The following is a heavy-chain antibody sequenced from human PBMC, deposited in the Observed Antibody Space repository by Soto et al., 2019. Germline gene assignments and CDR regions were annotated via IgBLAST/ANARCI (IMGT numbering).Heavy chain of an antibody. V-gene: IGHV4-4*07. D-gene: IGHD1-26*01. J-gene: IGHJ4*02. CDR1: NGSIRAYY. CDR2: IYSTGTT. Sequence: SETLYLTCPVSNGSIRAYYWNWIRQPAGKGLEWIGRIYSTGTTYFNPSLKSRVTMSVDTSTNQFSLRLTSVTAADTAMYYCARSSPRGEQLFFDFWGQGALVTVSS. CDR3: ARSSPRGEQLFFDF.